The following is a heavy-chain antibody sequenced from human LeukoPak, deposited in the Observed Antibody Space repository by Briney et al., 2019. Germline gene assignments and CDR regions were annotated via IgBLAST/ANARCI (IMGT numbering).Heavy chain of an antibody. CDR3: ARVVVVAATFRSNYYGMDV. V-gene: IGHV1-18*01. CDR1: GYTFTSYG. D-gene: IGHD2-15*01. CDR2: ISAYNGNT. J-gene: IGHJ6*02. Sequence: GASVKVSCKASGYTFTSYGISWVRQAPGQGLERMGWISAYNGNTNYAQKLQGRVTVTTDTSTSTAYMELRSLRSDDTAVYYCARVVVVAATFRSNYYGMDVWGQGTTVTVSS.